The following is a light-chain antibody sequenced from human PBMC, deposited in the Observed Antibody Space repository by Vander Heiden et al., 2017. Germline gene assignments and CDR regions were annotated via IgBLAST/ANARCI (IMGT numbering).Light chain of an antibody. CDR2: EVI. J-gene: IGLJ2*01. V-gene: IGLV2-23*02. CDR3: CSYGYSITSV. Sequence: QSALTQPASVSASPGQSITISCTGTSSDVGNYIFVSWYQHLPGKAPKLTIYEVIKRPSEVSNRFSGSKSDNTASLTISGLQAEDEADYYCCSYGYSITSVFGVGTKLTVL. CDR1: SSDVGNYIF.